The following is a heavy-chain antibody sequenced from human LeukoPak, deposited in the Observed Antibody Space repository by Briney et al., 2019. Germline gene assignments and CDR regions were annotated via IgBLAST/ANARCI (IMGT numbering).Heavy chain of an antibody. J-gene: IGHJ6*03. V-gene: IGHV4-59*01. CDR2: IYYSGST. Sequence: SETLSLTCTVSGCSISSYYWSWIRQPPGKGLEWMGYIYYSGSTNYNPSLKSRVTISVDTSKNQFSLKLSSVTAADTAVYYCARGGEPMVRGVIGVYYYYMDVWGKGTTVTISS. CDR3: ARGGEPMVRGVIGVYYYYMDV. CDR1: GCSISSYY. D-gene: IGHD3-10*01.